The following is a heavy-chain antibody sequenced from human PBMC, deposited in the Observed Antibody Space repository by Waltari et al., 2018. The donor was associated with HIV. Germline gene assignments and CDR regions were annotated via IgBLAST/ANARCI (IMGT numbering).Heavy chain of an antibody. J-gene: IGHJ6*02. CDR3: ARERGGYDILTGYWEVDV. CDR1: DYSIRSGSY. D-gene: IGHD3-9*01. Sequence: QVQLQASGPGLVTPSETLSLTCAVSDYSIRSGSYSGWIRQPPGKGLDGIGSIYHSGSTYYNPSLKSRVTISVDTSKNQFSLKLSSVTAADTAVYYCARERGGYDILTGYWEVDVWGQGTTVTVSS. V-gene: IGHV4-38-2*02. CDR2: IYHSGST.